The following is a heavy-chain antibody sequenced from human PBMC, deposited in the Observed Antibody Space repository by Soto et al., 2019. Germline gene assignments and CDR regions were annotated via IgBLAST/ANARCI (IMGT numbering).Heavy chain of an antibody. Sequence: QLQLQESGPGLVKPSETLSLTCTVSGGSISSSSSYWGWIRQPPGKGREWIGYIYYSGSTNYNPSLKSRVTISVDTSKNQFSLKLNSVTAADTAVYYCARQPRGAATATSVINWFDPWGQGALVTVSS. CDR3: ARQPRGAATATSVINWFDP. CDR1: GGSISSSSSY. CDR2: IYYSGST. V-gene: IGHV4-39*01. D-gene: IGHD4-17*01. J-gene: IGHJ5*02.